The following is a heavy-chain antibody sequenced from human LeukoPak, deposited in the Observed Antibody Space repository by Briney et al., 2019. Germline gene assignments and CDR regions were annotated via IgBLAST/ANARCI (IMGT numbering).Heavy chain of an antibody. Sequence: GGSLRLSCAASGFTFSSYAMSWVRQAPGKGLEWVSAISGSGGSTCYADSVKGRFTISRDNSKNTLYLQMNSLRAEDTAVYYCARDPAYYYGMDVWGQGTTVTVSS. V-gene: IGHV3-23*01. J-gene: IGHJ6*02. CDR1: GFTFSSYA. CDR3: ARDPAYYYGMDV. CDR2: ISGSGGST.